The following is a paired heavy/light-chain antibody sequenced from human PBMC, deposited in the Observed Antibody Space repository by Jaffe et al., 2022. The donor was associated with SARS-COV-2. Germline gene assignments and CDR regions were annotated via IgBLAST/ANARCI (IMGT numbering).Light chain of an antibody. Sequence: DIQMTQSPSSVSASVGDRVTITCRASQGISSWLAWYQQKPGRAPKLLIYAASNLQSGVPSRFSGSGSGTDFTLTISFLQPEDFATYYCQQANSFPLTFGGGTKVEIK. CDR3: QQANSFPLT. CDR2: AAS. CDR1: QGISSW. J-gene: IGKJ4*01. V-gene: IGKV1D-12*01.
Heavy chain of an antibody. CDR3: ARQWGSSSTTWPLDY. CDR2: IYYTGGT. Sequence: QLQLQESGPGLVKSSETLSLTCSVSGGSISSSNYYWGWIRQPPGKGLEWIGSIYYTGGTYYNPSLKSRVTISVDTSRSQFSLKLTSVTAADTAVYYCARQWGSSSTTWPLDYWGQGTLVTVSS. V-gene: IGHV4-39*01. CDR1: GGSISSSNYY. D-gene: IGHD2-2*01. J-gene: IGHJ4*02.